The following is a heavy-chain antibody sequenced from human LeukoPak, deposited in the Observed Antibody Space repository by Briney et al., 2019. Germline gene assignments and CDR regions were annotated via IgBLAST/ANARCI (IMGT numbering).Heavy chain of an antibody. V-gene: IGHV1-69*01. CDR1: GGTFSSYA. CDR2: IIPIFGTA. Sequence: GSSVKVSCKASGGTFSSYATSWVRQAPGQGLEWMGGIIPIFGTANYAQKFQGRVTITADESTSTAYMELSSLRSEDTAVYYCARGVNRYYYDSSGYRFDYWGQGTLVTVSS. CDR3: ARGVNRYYYDSSGYRFDY. J-gene: IGHJ4*02. D-gene: IGHD3-22*01.